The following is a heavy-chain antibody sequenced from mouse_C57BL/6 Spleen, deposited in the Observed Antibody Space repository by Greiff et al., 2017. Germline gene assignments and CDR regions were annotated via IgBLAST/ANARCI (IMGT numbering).Heavy chain of an antibody. D-gene: IGHD1-1*01. V-gene: IGHV1-82*01. Sequence: QVQLQQSGHELVKPGASVKISCKASGYAFSSSWMNWVKQRPGKGLEWIGRIYPGDGDTNYNGKFKGKATLTADKSSSTAYMQLSSLTSEDSAVYFCAAYYGSSWFAYWGQGTLVTVSA. J-gene: IGHJ3*01. CDR3: AAYYGSSWFAY. CDR2: IYPGDGDT. CDR1: GYAFSSSW.